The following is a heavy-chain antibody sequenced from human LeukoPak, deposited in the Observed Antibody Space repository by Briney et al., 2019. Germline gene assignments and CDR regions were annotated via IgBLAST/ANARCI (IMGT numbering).Heavy chain of an antibody. J-gene: IGHJ4*02. D-gene: IGHD4-23*01. CDR1: GFTFSSYS. Sequence: GGSLRLSCAASGFTFSSYSMSWVRQAPGKGLEWVAVISYDGSNKYYADSVKGRFTISRDNSKNTLYLQMNSLRAEDTAVYYCASALDYGGNSHFDYWGQGTLVTVSS. CDR2: ISYDGSNK. CDR3: ASALDYGGNSHFDY. V-gene: IGHV3-30*05.